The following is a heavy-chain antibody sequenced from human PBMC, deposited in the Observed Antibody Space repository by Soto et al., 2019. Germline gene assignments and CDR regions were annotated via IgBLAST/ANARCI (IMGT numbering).Heavy chain of an antibody. D-gene: IGHD3-9*01. CDR1: GYTFTSYA. CDR2: INPSGGST. Sequence: ASVKVSCKASGYTFTSYAMHWVRQAPGQRLEWMGWINPSGGSTSYAQKFQGRVTMTRDTSTSTVYMELSSLRSEDTAVYYCARDEKYYDILTGYYPGTWSDPWGQGTLVPVSS. CDR3: ARDEKYYDILTGYYPGTWSDP. V-gene: IGHV1-46*01. J-gene: IGHJ5*02.